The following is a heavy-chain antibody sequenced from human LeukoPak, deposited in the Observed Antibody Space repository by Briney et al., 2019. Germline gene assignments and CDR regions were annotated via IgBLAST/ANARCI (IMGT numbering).Heavy chain of an antibody. D-gene: IGHD5-18*01. CDR2: ISYDGSNK. CDR1: GFTFSSYG. Sequence: PGRSLRLSCAASGFTFSSYGMHWVRQAPGKGLEWVAVISYDGSNKYYADSVKGRFIISRDNSKNTLYLQMNSLRAEDTAVYYCAREDTAIDYWGQGTLVTVSS. V-gene: IGHV3-30*03. CDR3: AREDTAIDY. J-gene: IGHJ4*02.